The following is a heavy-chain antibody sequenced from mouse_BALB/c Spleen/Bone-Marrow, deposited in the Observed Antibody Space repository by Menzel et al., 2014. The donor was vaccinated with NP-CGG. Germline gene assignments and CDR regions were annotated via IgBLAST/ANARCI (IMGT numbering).Heavy chain of an antibody. J-gene: IGHJ1*01. Sequence: EVNVVESGPELVKPGASVKISCKASGYSFTGYFMNWVMQSHGKSLEWIGRINPYNGDTFYNQKFKGKATLTVDKSSSTAYMELRSLTSDDSAVYYCESRGEYFDVWGAGTTVTVSS. V-gene: IGHV1-20*01. CDR1: GYSFTGYF. CDR3: ESRGEYFDV. CDR2: INPYNGDT.